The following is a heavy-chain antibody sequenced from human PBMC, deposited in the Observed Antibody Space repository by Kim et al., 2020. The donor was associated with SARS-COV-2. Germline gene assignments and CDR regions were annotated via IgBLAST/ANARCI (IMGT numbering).Heavy chain of an antibody. CDR2: IRSEGNKQ. CDR1: GFNFKSYG. CDR3: ARDGANWDVDY. D-gene: IGHD1-26*01. V-gene: IGHV3-30*02. Sequence: GGSLRLSFTGSGFNFKSYGFHWVRQAPGKGLEWLGFIRSEGNKQYYADSVKGRLTISRDNSKNTVYLQMSGLSADDTAVYYCARDGANWDVDYWGQGTLVTVFS. J-gene: IGHJ4*01.